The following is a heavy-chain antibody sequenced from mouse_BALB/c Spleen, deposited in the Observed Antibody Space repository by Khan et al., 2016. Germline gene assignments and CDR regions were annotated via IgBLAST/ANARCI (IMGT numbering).Heavy chain of an antibody. V-gene: IGHV9-3*02. J-gene: IGHJ2*01. CDR3: ARYGTTYYFDY. CDR2: INTNTGEP. D-gene: IGHD2-1*01. CDR1: GYTFTNYG. Sequence: QIQLVQSGPELKKPGETVKISCKASGYTFTNYGMNWVKQAPGKGLKWMGWINTNTGEPTYAEEFKGRFAFSLETSASTAYLQINNLKNEYTATYFCARYGTTYYFDYWGQGTTLTVSS.